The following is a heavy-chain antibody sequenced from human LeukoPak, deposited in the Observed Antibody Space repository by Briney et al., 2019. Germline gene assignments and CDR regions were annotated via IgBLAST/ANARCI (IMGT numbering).Heavy chain of an antibody. CDR3: ARDHKYSSSTDYFDY. CDR2: IIPILGIA. CDR1: GGTFSSYA. Sequence: ASVKVSCKASGGTFSSYAISWVRQAPGQGLEWMGRIIPILGIANYAQKFQGRVTFTADKSTSTAYMELSSLRSEDTAVYYCARDHKYSSSTDYFDYWGQGTLVTVSS. J-gene: IGHJ4*02. V-gene: IGHV1-69*04. D-gene: IGHD6-6*01.